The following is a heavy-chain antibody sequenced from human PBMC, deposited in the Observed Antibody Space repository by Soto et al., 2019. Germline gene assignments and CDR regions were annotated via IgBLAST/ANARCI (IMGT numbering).Heavy chain of an antibody. V-gene: IGHV3-30-3*01. CDR2: ISYDGSNK. D-gene: IGHD3-9*01. CDR1: GFTFSSYA. Sequence: GGSLRLSCAASGFTFSSYAMHWVRQAPGKGLEWVAVISYDGSNKYYADSVKGRFTISRDNSKNTLYLQMNSLRAEDTAVYYCARDGNYDILTGPEPYWGQGTLVTVSS. CDR3: ARDGNYDILTGPEPY. J-gene: IGHJ4*02.